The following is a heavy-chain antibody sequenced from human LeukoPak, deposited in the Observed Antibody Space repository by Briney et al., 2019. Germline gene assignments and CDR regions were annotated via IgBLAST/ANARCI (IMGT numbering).Heavy chain of an antibody. D-gene: IGHD3-10*01. Sequence: PGGSLRPSCAASGFTFSAYSMNWVRQAPGKGLEWVSSITSGDFVYFADSLKGRFTISRDNAKSSLYLQMNSLRADDTAVYYCARGGFNMVRGVIIPSNSYFYYMDIWGKGTTVTVSS. J-gene: IGHJ6*03. CDR2: ITSGDFV. CDR1: GFTFSAYS. V-gene: IGHV3-69-1*01. CDR3: ARGGFNMVRGVIIPSNSYFYYMDI.